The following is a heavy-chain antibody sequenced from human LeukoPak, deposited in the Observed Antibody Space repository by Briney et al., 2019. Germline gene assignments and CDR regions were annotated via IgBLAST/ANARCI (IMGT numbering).Heavy chain of an antibody. J-gene: IGHJ4*02. Sequence: GASVEVSCKASGYTFTSYYMHWVRQAPGQGLEWMGMINPSGGSTSYAQKFQGRVTMTRDTSTSTVYMELSSLRSEDTAVYYCARELDTAMVDYWGQGTLVTVSS. CDR1: GYTFTSYY. D-gene: IGHD5-18*01. CDR2: INPSGGST. CDR3: ARELDTAMVDY. V-gene: IGHV1-46*01.